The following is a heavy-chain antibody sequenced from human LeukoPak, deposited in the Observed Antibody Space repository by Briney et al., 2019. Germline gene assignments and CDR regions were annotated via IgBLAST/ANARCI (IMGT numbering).Heavy chain of an antibody. CDR1: AYIFTSYN. Sequence: ASVTVSCKASAYIFTSYNMNWVRQAPGQGLEWRGISNPSGGSTNYAQKFQGRVTMTRDTSTSTVYMELSSLRSEDTAVYYCARFAVHRRIAVDGQFGLDYWGQGTLVTVSS. CDR3: ARFAVHRRIAVDGQFGLDY. CDR2: SNPSGGST. D-gene: IGHD6-19*01. V-gene: IGHV1-46*01. J-gene: IGHJ4*02.